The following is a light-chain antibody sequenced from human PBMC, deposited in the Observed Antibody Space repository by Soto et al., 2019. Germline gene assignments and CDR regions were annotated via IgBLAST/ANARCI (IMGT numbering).Light chain of an antibody. CDR2: EVT. J-gene: IGLJ2*01. Sequence: QSVLTQPASVSGSPGQSITISCTRTTSDVGGYNYVSWYQQHPGKAPKLMIYEVTNRPSGVSNRFSGSKSGNTASLTISGLQAEDEADYYCISYISSSTLEVLFGGGTKLTVL. V-gene: IGLV2-14*01. CDR1: TSDVGGYNY. CDR3: ISYISSSTLEVL.